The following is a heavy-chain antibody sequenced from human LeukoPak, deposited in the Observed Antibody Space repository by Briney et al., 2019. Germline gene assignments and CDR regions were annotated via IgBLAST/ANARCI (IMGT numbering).Heavy chain of an antibody. J-gene: IGHJ4*02. Sequence: PSETLSLTCTVSTGSISSYYWSWIRQPPGKGLEWIGYIYYSGSPNYNPSLKSRVTMSVDTSKNQFSLKLSSVTAADTAVYYCARLDRPGGSADYWGQGSLVTVSS. CDR2: IYYSGSP. CDR1: TGSISSYY. V-gene: IGHV4-59*08. CDR3: ARLDRPGGSADY.